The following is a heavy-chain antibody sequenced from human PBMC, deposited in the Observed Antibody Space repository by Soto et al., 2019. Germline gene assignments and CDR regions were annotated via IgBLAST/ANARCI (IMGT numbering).Heavy chain of an antibody. J-gene: IGHJ6*02. Sequence: SETLSLTCTVSGGSISSYYWSWIRQPPGKGLEWIGYIYYSGSTNYNPSLKSRVTISVDTSKNQFSLKLSSVTAADTAVYYCARGYCSRGSCQGYSGYGMDVWGQGTTVTVSS. V-gene: IGHV4-59*01. D-gene: IGHD2-15*01. CDR3: ARGYCSRGSCQGYSGYGMDV. CDR1: GGSISSYY. CDR2: IYYSGST.